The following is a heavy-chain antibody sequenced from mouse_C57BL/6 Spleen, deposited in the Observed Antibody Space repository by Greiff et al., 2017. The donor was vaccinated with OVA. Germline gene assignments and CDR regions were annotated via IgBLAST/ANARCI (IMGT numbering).Heavy chain of an antibody. CDR1: GYTFTDYN. D-gene: IGHD1-2*01. CDR3: ARTGIITSGFDY. V-gene: IGHV1-18*01. CDR2: LNPNNGGT. J-gene: IGHJ2*01. Sequence: EVQLQQSGPELVKPGASVKISCKASGYTFTDYNMDWVKQSHGKSLEWIGDLNPNNGGTIYNQKFKGKATLTVDKSSSTAYKELHSLPSEDTAVYYCARTGIITSGFDYWGQGTTLTVSS.